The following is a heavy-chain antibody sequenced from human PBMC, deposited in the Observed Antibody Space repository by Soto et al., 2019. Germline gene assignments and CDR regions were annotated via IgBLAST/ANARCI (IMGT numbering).Heavy chain of an antibody. V-gene: IGHV3-21*01. CDR1: GFTFSSYS. Sequence: EVQLVESGGGLVKPGGSLRLSCAASGFTFSSYSMNWVRQAPGKGLEWVSSISSSSSYIYYADSVKGRFTISRDNAKNSLYLQMNSLRAEDTAVYYCASLGSSKYYFDYWGQGTLVTVSS. D-gene: IGHD2-2*01. CDR2: ISSSSSYI. CDR3: ASLGSSKYYFDY. J-gene: IGHJ4*02.